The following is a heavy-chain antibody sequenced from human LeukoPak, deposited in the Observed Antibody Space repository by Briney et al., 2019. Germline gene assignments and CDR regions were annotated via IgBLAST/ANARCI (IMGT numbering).Heavy chain of an antibody. D-gene: IGHD3-3*01. CDR2: VSKDGSDK. Sequence: PGGSLRLSCDTSGFTFSKYGIHWLRQAPGKGLEWVAVVSKDGSDKYYAGSVKGRFTISRDNSRNTVYLQMNSLRPEDTAVYYCARFFEQFCSGLDYWGQGTLVTVSS. J-gene: IGHJ4*02. CDR1: GFTFSKYG. V-gene: IGHV3-30*04. CDR3: ARFFEQFCSGLDY.